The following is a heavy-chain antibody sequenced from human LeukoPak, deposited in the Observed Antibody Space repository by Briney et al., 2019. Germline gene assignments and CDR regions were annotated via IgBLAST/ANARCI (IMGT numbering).Heavy chain of an antibody. CDR3: ARRGSYCSSTSCYLPYYYYYYGMDV. CDR1: GFTFSSYA. D-gene: IGHD2-2*01. V-gene: IGHV3-23*01. J-gene: IGHJ6*02. Sequence: PGGSLRLSCAASGFTFSSYAMNWVRQAPGKGLEWVSGIGASGGSAYYADSVKGRFTISRDNAKNSLYLQMNSLRAEDTAVYYCARRGSYCSSTSCYLPYYYYYYGMDVWGQGTTVTVSS. CDR2: IGASGGSA.